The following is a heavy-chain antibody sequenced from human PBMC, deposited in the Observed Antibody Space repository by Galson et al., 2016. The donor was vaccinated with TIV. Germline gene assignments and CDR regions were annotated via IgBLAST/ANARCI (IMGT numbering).Heavy chain of an antibody. CDR1: GYTVTELS. CDR2: FDPEYGET. CDR3: ATDLVYYSDSSGYS. Sequence: SCKVSGYTVTELSMHWVRQTPEKSLEWMGGFDPEYGETIYAQKFQGRVSMTEDTFTDTAYMELSSLVSYDTAVYYCATDLVYYSDSSGYSWGQGTLVTVSS. V-gene: IGHV1-24*01. D-gene: IGHD3-22*01. J-gene: IGHJ4*02.